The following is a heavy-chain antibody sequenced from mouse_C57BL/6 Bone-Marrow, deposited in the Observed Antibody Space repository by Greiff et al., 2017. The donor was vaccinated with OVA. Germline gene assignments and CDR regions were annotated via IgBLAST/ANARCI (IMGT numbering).Heavy chain of an antibody. V-gene: IGHV1-11*01. J-gene: IGHJ1*03. CDR2: IYPVSGET. Sequence: VQLQQSGAELASPGASVTLSCKASGYTFTDHIMNWVKKRPGQGLEWIGRIYPVSGETTYNQKFMGKATFSVDRSSSTVYMELNSLTSENPSVDNFGSRDYDGYFDFWGTGTTVTVSS. CDR3: GSRDYDGYFDF. CDR1: GYTFTDHI. D-gene: IGHD2-4*01.